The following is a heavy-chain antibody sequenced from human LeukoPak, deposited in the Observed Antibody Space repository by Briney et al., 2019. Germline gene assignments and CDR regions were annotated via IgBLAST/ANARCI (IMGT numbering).Heavy chain of an antibody. V-gene: IGHV4-59*08. J-gene: IGHJ4*02. CDR2: ILYSDT. D-gene: IGHD4-23*01. CDR1: GGSISPYY. CDR3: APRYGSMYPFDY. Sequence: SEPLSLTCTVFGGSISPYYWSWLRQPPGKGLEWIGQILYSDTNYNPSLTSRGTISVDTSKNPLSLRLGAVAAADTAIYYCAPRYGSMYPFDYRGQGTLVTVSS.